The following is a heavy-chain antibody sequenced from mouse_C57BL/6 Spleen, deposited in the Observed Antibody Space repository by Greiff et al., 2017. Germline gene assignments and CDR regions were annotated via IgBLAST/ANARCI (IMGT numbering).Heavy chain of an antibody. CDR3: AMVITTNYYAMDY. CDR1: GYTFTSYW. D-gene: IGHD2-4*01. V-gene: IGHV1-61*01. Sequence: QVQLQQPGAELVRPGSSVKLSCKASGYTFTSYWMDWVKQRPGQGLEWIGNIYPSDSETHYNQKFKDKATLTVDKSSSTAYMQLSSLTSEDSAVXYCAMVITTNYYAMDYWGQGTSVTVSS. CDR2: IYPSDSET. J-gene: IGHJ4*01.